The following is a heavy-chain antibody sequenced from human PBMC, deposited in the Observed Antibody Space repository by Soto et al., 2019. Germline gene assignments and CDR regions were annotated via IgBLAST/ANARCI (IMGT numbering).Heavy chain of an antibody. CDR2: ITWNSNTI. V-gene: IGHV3-9*01. CDR1: GFTYNSYA. D-gene: IGHD6-13*01. CDR3: AKDSPYSSSWSRAFDI. Sequence: QPGGSLRLSCAASGFTYNSYAMHWVRQAPGKGLEWVSGITWNSNTIGYADSVKGRFTISRDNAKNSLYLQMNSLRAEDTALYYCAKDSPYSSSWSRAFDIWGQGTMVTVSS. J-gene: IGHJ3*02.